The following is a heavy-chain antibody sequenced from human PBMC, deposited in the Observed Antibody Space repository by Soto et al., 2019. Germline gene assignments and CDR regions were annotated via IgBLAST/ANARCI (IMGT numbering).Heavy chain of an antibody. D-gene: IGHD2-15*01. CDR3: AKDCFRYSSGGSCSAFDY. V-gene: IGHV3-23*01. J-gene: IGHJ4*02. CDR2: ISGSVGST. CDR1: GFTFSSYA. Sequence: EVQLLESGGGLVQPGGSLRLSCAASGFTFSSYAMSWVRQAPGKGLEWVSAISGSVGSTYYADSVKGRFTISRDNSKNTLYLQMNSLRAEDTAVYYCAKDCFRYSSGGSCSAFDYWGQGTLVTVSS.